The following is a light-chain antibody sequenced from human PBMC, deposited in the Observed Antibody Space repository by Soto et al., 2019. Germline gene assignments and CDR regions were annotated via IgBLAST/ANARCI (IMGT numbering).Light chain of an antibody. Sequence: DIVMTQSPLSLPVTPGEPASISCRSSQSLQHSNGYNYLDWYVQKPGQSPQILIYLASNRASGVPERFSASGSGTDFTLKISRAEAEDVGVYYCMQALQTPAFGQGTKVEIK. CDR2: LAS. CDR3: MQALQTPA. V-gene: IGKV2-28*01. CDR1: QSLQHSNGYNY. J-gene: IGKJ1*01.